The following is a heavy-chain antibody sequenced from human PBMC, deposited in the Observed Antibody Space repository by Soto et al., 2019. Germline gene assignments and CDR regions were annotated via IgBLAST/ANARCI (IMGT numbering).Heavy chain of an antibody. Sequence: QITLKESGPTLVKPTQTLTLTCTFSGLSLRTTGVGVGWVRQPPGKALEWLALLYWDDDKRYSPPLKSRLTITKDTSEKQVVLTMTNMDTVDTATYYCVQSRCGGDCLQIYSSHSYYCMDVWGQGTTVTVSS. D-gene: IGHD2-21*02. J-gene: IGHJ6*02. CDR1: GLSLRTTGVG. CDR3: VQSRCGGDCLQIYSSHSYYCMDV. V-gene: IGHV2-5*02. CDR2: LYWDDDK.